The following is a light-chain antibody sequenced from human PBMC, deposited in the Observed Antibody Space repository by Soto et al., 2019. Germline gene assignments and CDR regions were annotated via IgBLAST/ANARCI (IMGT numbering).Light chain of an antibody. CDR1: SSKIGSNY. Sequence: QSVLTQPPSASGTPGQRVTISFSGSSSKIGSNYVYWYQQLPGTAPKLLIYRNNQRPSGVPDRFSGSKSGTSASLAISGLRSEDEADYYCAAWDDSLSGRVFGGGTKVTVL. CDR3: AAWDDSLSGRV. CDR2: RNN. V-gene: IGLV1-47*01. J-gene: IGLJ2*01.